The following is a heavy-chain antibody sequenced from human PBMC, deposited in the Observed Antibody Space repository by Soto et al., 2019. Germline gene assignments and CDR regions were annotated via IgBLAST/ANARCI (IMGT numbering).Heavy chain of an antibody. V-gene: IGHV4-39*01. CDR1: GGSISSSSYY. J-gene: IGHJ4*02. D-gene: IGHD4-17*01. Sequence: SETLSLTCTVSGGSISSSSYYWGWIRQPPGKGLEWIGSIYYSGSTYYNPSXXXXXXXXXXXXXXXXXXXXXXXXXXXXXXXXCARHVAGDYDYFDYWGQGTLVTVSS. CDR2: IYYSGST. CDR3: ARHVAGDYDYFDY.